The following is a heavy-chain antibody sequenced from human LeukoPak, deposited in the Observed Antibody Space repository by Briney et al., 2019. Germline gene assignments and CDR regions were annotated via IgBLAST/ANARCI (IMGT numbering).Heavy chain of an antibody. CDR1: RFTFSSYA. CDR3: VRGDNRDQ. V-gene: IGHV3-21*01. J-gene: IGHJ4*02. D-gene: IGHD2-2*01. Sequence: GGPLRLSCAASRFTFSSYAMSWVRQAPGKGLEYVSSISKSSALKYYSESVRGRFTISRDNAENSLYLDMSNLGAEDTAVYFCVRGDNRDQWGQGTLVTVSS. CDR2: ISKSSALK.